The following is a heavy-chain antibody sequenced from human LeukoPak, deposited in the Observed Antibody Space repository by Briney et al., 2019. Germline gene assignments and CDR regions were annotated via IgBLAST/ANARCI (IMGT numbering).Heavy chain of an antibody. Sequence: GGSLRLSCAASGFTFSTYAMSWVRQIPGKGLEWVSAISGSDGGTYYADSVKGRFTISRDNSRNTLYLQMNTLRAEDTAVYFCAKSPVSSCRGSFCYPFDYWGQGNLVTVSS. D-gene: IGHD2-15*01. J-gene: IGHJ4*02. V-gene: IGHV3-23*01. CDR2: ISGSDGGT. CDR1: GFTFSTYA. CDR3: AKSPVSSCRGSFCYPFDY.